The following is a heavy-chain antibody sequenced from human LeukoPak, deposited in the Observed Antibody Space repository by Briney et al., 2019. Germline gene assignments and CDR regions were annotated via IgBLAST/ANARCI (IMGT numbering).Heavy chain of an antibody. Sequence: SGPTLVNPTQTLTLTCTFSGFSLSTSGVGVGWIRQPPGKALKWLALIYWNDDKRYSPSLKSRLTITKDTSKNQVVLTMTNMDPVDTATYYCAHSLLSALKYCSSTGCSGPFDYWGQGTLVTVSS. V-gene: IGHV2-5*01. CDR1: GFSLSTSGVG. CDR2: IYWNDDK. D-gene: IGHD2-2*01. J-gene: IGHJ4*02. CDR3: AHSLLSALKYCSSTGCSGPFDY.